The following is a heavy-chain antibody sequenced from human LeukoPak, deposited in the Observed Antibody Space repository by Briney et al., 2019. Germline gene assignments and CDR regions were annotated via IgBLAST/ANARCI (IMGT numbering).Heavy chain of an antibody. CDR2: ISSNGGST. J-gene: IGHJ4*02. CDR3: ARVEGGGIFDY. Sequence: GGSLRLSCAASGFTFSSYSMHWVRQAPGKGLEYVSAISSNGGSTYYANSVQGRFTISRDNSKNTLYLQMGSLRAEDMAVYYCARVEGGGIFDYWGQGTLVTVSS. V-gene: IGHV3-64*01. CDR1: GFTFSSYS. D-gene: IGHD1-26*01.